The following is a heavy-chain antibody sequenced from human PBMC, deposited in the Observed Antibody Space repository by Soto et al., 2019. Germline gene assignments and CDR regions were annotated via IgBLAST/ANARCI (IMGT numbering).Heavy chain of an antibody. V-gene: IGHV2-26*01. J-gene: IGHJ6*02. D-gene: IGHD3-3*01. CDR3: ARSYYDFWSGSYGMDV. CDR2: IFSNDEK. Sequence: QVTLKESGPVLVKPTETLTLTCTVSGFSLSNARMGVSWIRQPPGKALEWLAHIFSNDEKSYSTSLKSRLTISKDPSKSQVVLTLTTMDPVDTATYYCARSYYDFWSGSYGMDVWGQGTTVTVSS. CDR1: GFSLSNARMG.